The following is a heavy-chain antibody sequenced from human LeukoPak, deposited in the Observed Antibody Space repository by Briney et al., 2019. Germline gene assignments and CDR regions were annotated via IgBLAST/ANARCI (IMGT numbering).Heavy chain of an antibody. D-gene: IGHD3-3*01. V-gene: IGHV1-46*01. J-gene: IGHJ5*02. CDR1: GYTFTSYG. CDR2: INPSGGST. CDR3: ARGYDFWSGYFNWFDP. Sequence: ASVKVSCKASGYTFTSYGISWVRQAPGQGLEWMGIINPSGGSTSYAQKFQGRVTMTRDMSTSTVYMELSSLRSEDTAVYYCARGYDFWSGYFNWFDPWGQGTLVTVSS.